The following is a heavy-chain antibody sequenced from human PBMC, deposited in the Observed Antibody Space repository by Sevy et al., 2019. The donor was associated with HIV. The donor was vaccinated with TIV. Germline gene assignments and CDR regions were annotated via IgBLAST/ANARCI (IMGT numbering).Heavy chain of an antibody. J-gene: IGHJ6*03. CDR3: ARDTWPQGYYYYMDV. V-gene: IGHV4-4*07. Sequence: LSLTCTVSGGSISSYYWSWIRQPAGKGLEWIGRIYTSGSTNYNPSLKSRVTMSVDTSKNQFSLKLSSVTAADTAVYYCARDTWPQGYYYYMDVWGKGTTVTVSS. D-gene: IGHD3-16*01. CDR2: IYTSGST. CDR1: GGSISSYY.